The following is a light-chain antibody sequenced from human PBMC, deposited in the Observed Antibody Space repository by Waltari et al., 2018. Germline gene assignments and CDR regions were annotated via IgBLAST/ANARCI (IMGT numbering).Light chain of an antibody. Sequence: NFMLTQPHSLSESPGKTVTISCTRSSGSIASHYVQWFQQRPGSAPTTVIYEDNQRPAGVPDRFSGSIDTSSNSASLTISGLTTEDEADYYCQSYDSSSRVFGGGTKLTVL. CDR3: QSYDSSSRV. J-gene: IGLJ3*02. V-gene: IGLV6-57*03. CDR2: EDN. CDR1: SGSIASHY.